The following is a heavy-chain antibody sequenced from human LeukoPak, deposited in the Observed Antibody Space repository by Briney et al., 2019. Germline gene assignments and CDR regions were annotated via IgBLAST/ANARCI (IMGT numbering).Heavy chain of an antibody. Sequence: GESLKISCKGSGYSFTSYWIGWVRQMPGKCLEWMGIIYPGDSDTRYIPSFQGQVTISADKSISTAYLQWSSLKASDTVMYHGASRIRDKADAFDIWGQGTMVTVSS. D-gene: IGHD5-18*01. J-gene: IGHJ3*02. CDR2: IYPGDSDT. V-gene: IGHV5-51*01. CDR3: ASRIRDKADAFDI. CDR1: GYSFTSYW.